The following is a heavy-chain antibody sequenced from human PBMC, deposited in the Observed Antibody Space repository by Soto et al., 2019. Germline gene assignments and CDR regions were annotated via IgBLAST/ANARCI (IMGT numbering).Heavy chain of an antibody. J-gene: IGHJ1*01. D-gene: IGHD2-15*01. CDR2: IHPSGDT. V-gene: IGHV1-46*01. CDR1: GYKFTTYF. Sequence: QVQLVQSGAELKNPGASVKVACKASGYKFTTYFIHWVRQAPGQGLEWMGMIHPSGDTGYAQKFRGRVTMTIDTSTNTDYMELRNLTSEDTAVYFSVRGYCTTSPCSGDFQFWGQGTLVTVSS. CDR3: VRGYCTTSPCSGDFQF.